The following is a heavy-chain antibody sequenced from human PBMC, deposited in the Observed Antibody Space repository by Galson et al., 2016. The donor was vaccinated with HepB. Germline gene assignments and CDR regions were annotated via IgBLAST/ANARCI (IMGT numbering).Heavy chain of an antibody. J-gene: IGHJ4*02. CDR1: GYTLTELS. CDR2: FDPEDGET. CDR3: ATAHRRSHITMVRGIIITSTWAQVDY. D-gene: IGHD3-10*01. Sequence: SVKVSCKVSGYTLTELSMHWVRQAPGKGLEWMGGFDPEDGETIYAQKFQGRVTMTEGSSTDTSYMELSSLRSEDTAVHYCATAHRRSHITMVRGIIITSTWAQVDYWGQGTLVTVSS. V-gene: IGHV1-24*01.